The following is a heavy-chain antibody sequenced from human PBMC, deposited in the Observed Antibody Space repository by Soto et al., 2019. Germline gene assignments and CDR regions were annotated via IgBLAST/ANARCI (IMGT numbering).Heavy chain of an antibody. D-gene: IGHD2-8*01. CDR2: INPTTGLT. CDR3: ARALRNGYFYGMDI. CDR1: GYAFSNNF. V-gene: IGHV1-46*01. J-gene: IGHJ6*02. Sequence: GASVKVSCKASGYAFSNNFMHRVRQAPAQGLEWMGVINPTTGLTSNAQKFQGRITMTSDTSSSTAYMELSSLRSEDTAVYYCARALRNGYFYGMDIWGQGTTVTVSS.